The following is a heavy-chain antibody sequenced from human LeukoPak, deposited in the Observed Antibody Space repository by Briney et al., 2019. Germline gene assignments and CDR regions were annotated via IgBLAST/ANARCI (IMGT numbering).Heavy chain of an antibody. J-gene: IGHJ4*02. CDR3: ASLRERSYYARGFDY. CDR2: IYYSGST. Sequence: PSETLSLTCTVSGGSISSGSYYWGWIRQPPGKGLEWIGSIYYSGSTYYNPSLKSRVTISVDTSKNQFSLKLSSVTAAGTAVYYCASLRERSYYARGFDYWGQGTLVTVSS. CDR1: GGSISSGSYY. V-gene: IGHV4-39*01. D-gene: IGHD1-26*01.